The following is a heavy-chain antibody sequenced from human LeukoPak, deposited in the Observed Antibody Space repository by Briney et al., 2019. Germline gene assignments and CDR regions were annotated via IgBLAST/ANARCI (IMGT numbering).Heavy chain of an antibody. CDR1: GLTVTKTY. CDR2: IYSDGTT. CDR3: ARGDLVVVAPGPFDY. D-gene: IGHD2-15*01. J-gene: IGHJ4*02. V-gene: IGHV3-66*01. Sequence: GGSLRLSCAASGLTVTKTYMSWVRQAPGKGLEWVSVIYSDGTTYNQDSVKGRFTISRDGSKNTLYLQMNSLRPEDTAVYYCARGDLVVVAPGPFDYWGQGTLVTVSS.